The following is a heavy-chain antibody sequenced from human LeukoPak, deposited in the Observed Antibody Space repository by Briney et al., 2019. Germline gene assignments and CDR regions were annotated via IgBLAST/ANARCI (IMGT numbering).Heavy chain of an antibody. CDR3: VRGTRAFDV. Sequence: PGGSLRLSCAASGFIFSSYDFNWVRQPPGKGLEWVSYISSRSRTIYYADSVKGRFTISRDNAQKSLYLQINSLRGDDTALYYCVRGTRAFDVWGQGTMVTVSS. CDR2: ISSRSRTI. J-gene: IGHJ3*01. CDR1: GFIFSSYD. V-gene: IGHV3-48*04.